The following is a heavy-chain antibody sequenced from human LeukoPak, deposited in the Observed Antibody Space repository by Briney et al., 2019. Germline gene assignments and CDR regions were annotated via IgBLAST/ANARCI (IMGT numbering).Heavy chain of an antibody. CDR3: AREASGSRPYFDY. Sequence: GGSLRLSCAASGFTFSSYSMNWVRQAPGKGLEWVSSISSSSSYIYYADSVKGRFTISRDNAKNSLYLQMNSLRAEDTAVYYCAREASGSRPYFDYWGQGTLVTVSS. CDR2: ISSSSSYI. V-gene: IGHV3-21*01. CDR1: GFTFSSYS. J-gene: IGHJ4*02. D-gene: IGHD6-19*01.